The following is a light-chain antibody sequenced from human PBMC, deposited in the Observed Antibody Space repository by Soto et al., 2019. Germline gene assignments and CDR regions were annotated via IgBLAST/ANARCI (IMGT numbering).Light chain of an antibody. J-gene: IGLJ2*01. V-gene: IGLV1-44*01. CDR3: AAWDDSLTGVL. Sequence: QSVLTQPPSASGTPGQTVTISCSGSSSNIGTNTVNWYQHLPGTAPKLLIYSNNRRPSGVPDRFSGSKSGTSTSLAIRGLQSEDETDYYCAAWDDSLTGVLFGGGTKLTLL. CDR1: SSNIGTNT. CDR2: SNN.